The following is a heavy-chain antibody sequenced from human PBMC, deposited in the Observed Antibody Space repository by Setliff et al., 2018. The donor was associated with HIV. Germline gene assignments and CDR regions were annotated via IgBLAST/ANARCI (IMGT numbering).Heavy chain of an antibody. CDR1: GGSFSSGGYY. J-gene: IGHJ4*02. Sequence: PSETLSLTCTVSGGSFSSGGYYCSWIRQHPGKGLEWIGYIYSSGSTYYNPSLKSRVSISVDTSKNQFSLKLSSVTAADTAVYFCARGTYGSGSYLDYWGQGTLVTVSS. D-gene: IGHD3-10*01. CDR2: IYSSGST. V-gene: IGHV4-31*03. CDR3: ARGTYGSGSYLDY.